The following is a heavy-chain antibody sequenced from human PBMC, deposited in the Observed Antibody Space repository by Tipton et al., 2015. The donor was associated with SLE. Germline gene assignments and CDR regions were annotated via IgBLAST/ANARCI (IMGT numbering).Heavy chain of an antibody. CDR2: IYNGGNT. CDR1: GDSLGNSH. V-gene: IGHV4-4*07. J-gene: IGHJ4*02. Sequence: TLSLTCTVSGDSLGNSHWTWIRQAAGKGLEWIGRIYNGGNTNYNPSLKSRLSMSVDTSKNQFSLKLSSVTAADTAVYYCARRGGLRVYWGQGTLVTVSS. D-gene: IGHD3-10*01. CDR3: ARRGGLRVY.